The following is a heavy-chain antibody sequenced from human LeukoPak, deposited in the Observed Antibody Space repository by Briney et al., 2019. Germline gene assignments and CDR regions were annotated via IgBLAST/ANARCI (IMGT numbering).Heavy chain of an antibody. D-gene: IGHD6-19*01. CDR1: GGSISSYY. CDR3: ARGTVAVAGTTDPAFDI. Sequence: PSETLSLTCTVSGGSISSYYWSWIRQPPGKGLEWIGYIYYSGSTNYNPSLKSRVTISVDTSKNQFSLKLSSVTAADTAVYYCARGTVAVAGTTDPAFDIWGQGTMVTVSS. CDR2: IYYSGST. V-gene: IGHV4-59*01. J-gene: IGHJ3*02.